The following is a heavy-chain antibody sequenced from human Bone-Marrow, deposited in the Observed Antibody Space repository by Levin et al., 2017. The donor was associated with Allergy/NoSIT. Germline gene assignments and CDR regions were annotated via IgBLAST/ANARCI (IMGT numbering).Heavy chain of an antibody. Sequence: GESLKISCAASGFTFRSNWMHWVRQAPGKGLVWVSRITNDGSHTNYADSVTGRFTISRDNAKNTLYLQMNSLRAEDTAVYYCARGGCSSTSCLDYWGQGTLVTVSS. V-gene: IGHV3-74*01. CDR2: ITNDGSHT. CDR1: GFTFRSNW. CDR3: ARGGCSSTSCLDY. J-gene: IGHJ4*02. D-gene: IGHD2-2*01.